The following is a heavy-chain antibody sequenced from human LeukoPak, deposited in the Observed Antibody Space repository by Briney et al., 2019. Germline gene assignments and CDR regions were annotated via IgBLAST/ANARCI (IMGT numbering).Heavy chain of an antibody. J-gene: IGHJ6*02. CDR2: ISSSIITI. CDR3: ARDGAEMATIQSPYYFGMYV. Sequence: GGSLRLSCAASGFTFSSYSMNWVRQAPGKGREWVSYISSSIITIYYADSVKCRFTISRDNAKNSLYLQMNSLRDEDTAVYYCARDGAEMATIQSPYYFGMYVWGQGTTVTVSS. CDR1: GFTFSSYS. D-gene: IGHD5-24*01. V-gene: IGHV3-48*02.